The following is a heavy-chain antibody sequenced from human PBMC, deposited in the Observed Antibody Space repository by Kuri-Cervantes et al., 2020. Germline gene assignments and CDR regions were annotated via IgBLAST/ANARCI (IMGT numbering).Heavy chain of an antibody. V-gene: IGHV3-30-3*01. CDR3: ARDRREVVSSTPGYD. D-gene: IGHD2-15*01. J-gene: IGHJ4*02. CDR1: GFTFSSYA. Sequence: LSLTCAASGFTFSSYAVHWVRQAPGKGLEWVAVISFDGSNKYYADSVKGRFTISRDNSKNTLYLRMNSLRSEDTAVYYCARDRREVVSSTPGYDWGQGTLVTVSS. CDR2: ISFDGSNK.